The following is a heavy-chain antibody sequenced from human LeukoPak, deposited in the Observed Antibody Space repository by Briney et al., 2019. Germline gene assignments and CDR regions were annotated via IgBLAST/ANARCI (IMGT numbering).Heavy chain of an antibody. Sequence: SETLSLTCTVSGGSISSYYWGWIRQPPGKGLEWIASIYHSGSTYYNSSLKSRVTISLDTSKNQFSLNLNSVTAADTAVYFCARTSTSGLVGGYYFDYWGQGTLVTVSS. V-gene: IGHV4-59*04. CDR1: GGSISSYY. CDR2: IYHSGST. J-gene: IGHJ4*02. D-gene: IGHD6-19*01. CDR3: ARTSTSGLVGGYYFDY.